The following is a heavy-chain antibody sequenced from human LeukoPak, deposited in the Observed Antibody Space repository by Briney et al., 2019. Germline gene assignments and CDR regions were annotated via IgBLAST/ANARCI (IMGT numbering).Heavy chain of an antibody. CDR3: ARTSFGDYAYDY. Sequence: GASVKVSCKASGYTFIGYYMHWVRQAPGQGLEWMGRINGNSGGTNYAQRFQGRVTMTRDTSISTAYMELSRLRSDDTAVYHCARTSFGDYAYDYWGQGTLVTVSS. D-gene: IGHD4-17*01. J-gene: IGHJ4*02. V-gene: IGHV1-2*06. CDR2: INGNSGGT. CDR1: GYTFIGYY.